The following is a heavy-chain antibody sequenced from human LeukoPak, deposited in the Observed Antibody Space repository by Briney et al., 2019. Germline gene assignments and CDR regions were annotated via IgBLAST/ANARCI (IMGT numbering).Heavy chain of an antibody. CDR3: VNYYDSSGYSFWY. J-gene: IGHJ4*02. V-gene: IGHV3-64D*06. CDR2: ISSNGGST. D-gene: IGHD3-22*01. CDR1: GFTFSSYA. Sequence: GGSLRLSCSASGFTFSSYAMHWVRQAPGKGLEYVSAISSNGGSTYYADSVKGRFTISRDNSKNTLYLQVSSLRAEDTAVYYCVNYYDSSGYSFWYWGQGTLVTVSS.